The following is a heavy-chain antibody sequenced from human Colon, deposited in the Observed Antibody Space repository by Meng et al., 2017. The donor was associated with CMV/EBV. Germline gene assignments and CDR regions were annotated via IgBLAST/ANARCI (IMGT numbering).Heavy chain of an antibody. Sequence: VQTQESDPVLLKPSYTLSLTFSLSGGPISGHYWTWIRRPAGEGLQWLGRIYSNGRIDENYSLRSRVTISVDTSKNQLSLRLTSVTAADTAVYYCGRAGARGVPIDVWGRGTLVTVSS. D-gene: IGHD3-10*01. CDR3: GRAGARGVPIDV. J-gene: IGHJ1*01. CDR1: GGPISGHY. CDR2: IYSNGRI. V-gene: IGHV4-4*07.